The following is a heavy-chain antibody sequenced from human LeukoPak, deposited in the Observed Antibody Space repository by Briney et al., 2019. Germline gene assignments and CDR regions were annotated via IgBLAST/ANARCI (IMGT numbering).Heavy chain of an antibody. CDR1: GYTFTTYG. CDR3: ARDKNWKPDY. D-gene: IGHD1-1*01. J-gene: IGHJ4*02. CDR2: ISGFNGNT. V-gene: IGHV1-18*01. Sequence: ASVKVSCETSGYTFTTYGISWVRQAPGQGLERMGWISGFNGNTNYAQRLQGRVTLTTDTSTSTAYMELRSLRSDDTAVYYCARDKNWKPDYWGQGTLVTVSS.